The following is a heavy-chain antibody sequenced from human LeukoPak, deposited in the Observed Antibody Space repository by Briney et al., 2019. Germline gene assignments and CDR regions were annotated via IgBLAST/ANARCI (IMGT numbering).Heavy chain of an antibody. J-gene: IGHJ6*02. Sequence: ASMKVSCKASGYTFTSYAMHWVRQAPGQRLEWMGWINAGNGNTKYSQKFQGRVTITADESTSTAYMELSSLRSEDTAVYYCAREGYDFWSGYYTPSYYYYGMDVWGQGTTVTVSS. CDR3: AREGYDFWSGYYTPSYYYYGMDV. D-gene: IGHD3-3*01. CDR1: GYTFTSYA. V-gene: IGHV1-3*01. CDR2: INAGNGNT.